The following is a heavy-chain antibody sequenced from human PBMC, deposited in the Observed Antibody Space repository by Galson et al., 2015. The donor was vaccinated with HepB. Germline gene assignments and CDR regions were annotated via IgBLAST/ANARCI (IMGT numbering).Heavy chain of an antibody. CDR1: GFSLSTSGVG. D-gene: IGHD5-18*01. Sequence: PALVKPTQSLTLTCTFSGFSLSTSGVGVGWIRQPPGKALEWLALIYWDDDKRYRPSLKSRLTITKETSRNQVVLRMTNMDPTDTATYYCARRSYSFEFDNWGKGTLVTVSS. V-gene: IGHV2-5*02. CDR3: ARRSYSFEFDN. J-gene: IGHJ4*02. CDR2: IYWDDDK.